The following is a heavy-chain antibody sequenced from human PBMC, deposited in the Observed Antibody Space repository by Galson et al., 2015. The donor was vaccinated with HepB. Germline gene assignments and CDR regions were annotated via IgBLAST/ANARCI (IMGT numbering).Heavy chain of an antibody. CDR1: GYTFTSYY. D-gene: IGHD6-13*01. CDR3: AREYSSSWYGYYYGMDV. Sequence: SVKVSCKASGYTFTSYYMHWVRQAPGQGLEWMGIINPSGGSTSYAQKFQGRVTMTRDTSTSTVYMELSSLRSEDTAVYYCAREYSSSWYGYYYGMDVWGQGTTVTVSS. V-gene: IGHV1-46*03. CDR2: INPSGGST. J-gene: IGHJ6*02.